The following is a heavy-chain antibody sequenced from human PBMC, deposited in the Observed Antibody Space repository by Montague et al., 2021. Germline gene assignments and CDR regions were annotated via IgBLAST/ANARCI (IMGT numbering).Heavy chain of an antibody. CDR2: SRNKANSYTT. Sequence: SLRLSCAASGFSFSDYYMDWVRQAPGKGLEWVGRSRNKANSYTTDYAASVKGRFTISRDESKNSLYLQMNSLKTDDTAVYYCATEGKLPGSDFDHWGQGTLVTVSS. CDR3: ATEGKLPGSDFDH. J-gene: IGHJ4*02. CDR1: GFSFSDYY. V-gene: IGHV3-72*01. D-gene: IGHD1-7*01.